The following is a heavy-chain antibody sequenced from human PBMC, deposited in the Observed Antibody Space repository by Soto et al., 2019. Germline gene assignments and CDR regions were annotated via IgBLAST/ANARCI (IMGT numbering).Heavy chain of an antibody. V-gene: IGHV1-3*04. CDR3: ARDSIAPYCSSATCYVPNFDY. D-gene: IGHD2-2*01. CDR1: GYTFTTYA. CDR2: INTDNGNT. Sequence: QVQFVQSGAEMKKPGASVKVSCKASGYTFTTYAIHWVRQAPGQRLEWMGWINTDNGNTMYPQKFQGRVPLTRYTPASTAYMELSSLRSEDTAVYYCARDSIAPYCSSATCYVPNFDYWGQGTLVTGSS. J-gene: IGHJ4*02.